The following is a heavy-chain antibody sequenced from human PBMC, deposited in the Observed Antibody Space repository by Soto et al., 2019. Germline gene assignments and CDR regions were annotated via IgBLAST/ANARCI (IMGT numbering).Heavy chain of an antibody. J-gene: IGHJ4*02. V-gene: IGHV4-39*01. CDR1: GGSISSSSYY. D-gene: IGHD3-9*01. Sequence: PSETLSLTCTVSGGSISSSSYYWGWIRQPPGKGLEWIGSIYYSGSTYYNPSLKSRVTISVDTSNNQFSLKLSSVTAADTAVYYCASRLEGYYDILTDYFDYWGQGTLVTVS. CDR2: IYYSGST. CDR3: ASRLEGYYDILTDYFDY.